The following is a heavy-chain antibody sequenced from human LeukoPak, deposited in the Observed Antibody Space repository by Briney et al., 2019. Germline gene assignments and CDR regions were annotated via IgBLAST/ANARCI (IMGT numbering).Heavy chain of an antibody. CDR1: GYTFTGYY. V-gene: IGHV1-2*02. J-gene: IGHJ4*02. CDR2: INPNSGGT. CDR3: ARGVPPAMVSFDY. Sequence: GASVKVSCKASGYTFTGYYMHWVRQAPGQGLEWMGWINPNSGGTNYAQKFQGRVTMTRDTSISTAYMELTSLRSDDTAVYYCARGVPPAMVSFDYWGQGTLVTVSS. D-gene: IGHD5-18*01.